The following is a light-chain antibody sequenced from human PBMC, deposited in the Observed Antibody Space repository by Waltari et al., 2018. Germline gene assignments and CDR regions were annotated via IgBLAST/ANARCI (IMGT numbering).Light chain of an antibody. CDR1: SSNIGNTY. Sequence: QSVLTQPPSVSAAPGQRVTISCSGGSSNIGNTYFTLYRQFPGTAPKLLIYENTERPSGIPGRFSGSKSGTSATLDITGLQAGDEADYYCGTWDSSLSGAVFGGGTHLTVL. J-gene: IGLJ7*01. V-gene: IGLV1-51*02. CDR3: GTWDSSLSGAV. CDR2: ENT.